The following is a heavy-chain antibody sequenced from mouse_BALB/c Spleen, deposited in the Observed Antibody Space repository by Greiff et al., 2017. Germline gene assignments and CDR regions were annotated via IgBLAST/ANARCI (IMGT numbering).Heavy chain of an antibody. V-gene: IGHV3-2*02. CDR1: GYSITSDYA. CDR2: ISYSGST. CDR3: ARTTVEGYYFDY. Sequence: DVQLQQSGPGLVKPSQSLSLTCTVTGYSITSDYAWNWIRQFPGNKLEWMGYISYSGSTSYNPSLKSRISITRDTSKNQFFLQLNSVTTEDTATYYCARTTVEGYYFDYWGQGTTLTVSS. J-gene: IGHJ2*01. D-gene: IGHD1-1*01.